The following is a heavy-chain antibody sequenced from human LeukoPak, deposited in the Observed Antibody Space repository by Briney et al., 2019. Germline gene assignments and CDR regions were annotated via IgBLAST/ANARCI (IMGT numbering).Heavy chain of an antibody. CDR1: GFIFSSYA. D-gene: IGHD6-19*01. CDR3: ARGTEAVAGAFDI. V-gene: IGHV3-23*01. CDR2: ISGSGGST. Sequence: GGSLRLSCAASGFIFSSYAMSWVRQAPGKGLEWVSAISGSGGSTYYEDSVKGRFTISRDNSKNTLYLQMNSLRAEDTAVYYCARGTEAVAGAFDIWGQGTMVTVSS. J-gene: IGHJ3*02.